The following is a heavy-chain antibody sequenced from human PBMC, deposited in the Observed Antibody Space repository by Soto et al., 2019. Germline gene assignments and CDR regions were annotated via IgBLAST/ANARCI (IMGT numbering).Heavy chain of an antibody. J-gene: IGHJ6*03. V-gene: IGHV3-9*01. CDR1: GFTFDDYA. Sequence: EVQLVESGGGLVQPGRSLRLSCAASGFTFDDYAMHWVRQAPGKGLEWVSGISWNSGSIGYADSVKGRFTISRDNAKNSLYLQMNSLRAEDTGLYYCSKELRSDYYYYMDVWGKGTTVTVSS. CDR2: ISWNSGSI. CDR3: SKELRSDYYYYMDV.